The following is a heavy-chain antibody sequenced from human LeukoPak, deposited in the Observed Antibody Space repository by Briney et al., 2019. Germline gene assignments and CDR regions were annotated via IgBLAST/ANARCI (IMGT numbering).Heavy chain of an antibody. CDR2: ITGSGGRT. V-gene: IGHV3-21*01. D-gene: IGHD3-10*02. J-gene: IGHJ6*04. CDR1: GFSFSSYS. Sequence: GGSLRLSCAVSGFSFSSYSMNWVRQAPGKGLEWVSAITGSGGRTYYADSVKGRFTISRDNAKNSLYLQMNSLRAEDTAVYYCAELGITMIGGVWGKGTTVTISS. CDR3: AELGITMIGGV.